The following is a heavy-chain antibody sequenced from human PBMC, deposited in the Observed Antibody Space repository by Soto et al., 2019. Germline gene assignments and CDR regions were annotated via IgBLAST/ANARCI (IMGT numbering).Heavy chain of an antibody. CDR3: AREDILGTRSFDY. V-gene: IGHV3-48*02. CDR1: GFIFSKYS. J-gene: IGHJ4*02. CDR2: ISSNSVTI. Sequence: GGSLRLSCGASGFIFSKYSMNWVRQAPGKGLEWLSYISSNSVTIYYADSVRGRFTIFRDNAKNSLYLQMNSLRDEDTAVYYCAREDILGTRSFDYWGQGALVTVSS. D-gene: IGHD1-26*01.